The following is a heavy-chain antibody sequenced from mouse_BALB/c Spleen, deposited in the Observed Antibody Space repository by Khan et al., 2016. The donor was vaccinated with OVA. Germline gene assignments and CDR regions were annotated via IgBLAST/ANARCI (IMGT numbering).Heavy chain of an antibody. CDR1: GYTFTNYG. Sequence: VQLVESGPELKKPGETVKISCKASGYTFTNYGMNWVKQSPGKALKWMGWINTYTGEPTYADDFKGRFAFSLETSATTAYLQINNLKNEDTATYYCARPSYCAYTLDYWGQGTSVTVSS. CDR3: ARPSYCAYTLDY. V-gene: IGHV9-3-1*01. J-gene: IGHJ4*01. CDR2: INTYTGEP. D-gene: IGHD2-10*01.